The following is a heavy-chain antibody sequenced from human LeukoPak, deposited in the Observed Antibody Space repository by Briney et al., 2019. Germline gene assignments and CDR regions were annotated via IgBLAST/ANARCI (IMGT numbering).Heavy chain of an antibody. CDR1: GFTFSSYW. V-gene: IGHV3-7*03. Sequence: GGSLRLSCAASGFTFSSYWMSWVRQAPGKGLEWVANIKQDGSEKYYVDSVKGRFTISRDNAKNSLYLQMNNLRAEDTAVYYCAALIIGRPFDYWGQGTLVIVSS. J-gene: IGHJ4*02. D-gene: IGHD1-26*01. CDR3: AALIIGRPFDY. CDR2: IKQDGSEK.